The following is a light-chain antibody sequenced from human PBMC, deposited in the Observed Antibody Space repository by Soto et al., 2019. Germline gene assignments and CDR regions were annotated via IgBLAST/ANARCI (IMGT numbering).Light chain of an antibody. J-gene: IGLJ3*02. CDR3: SSYTSSSTPWV. CDR1: SSDVGGYNY. CDR2: EVS. V-gene: IGLV2-14*01. Sequence: QSALTQPASVSGSPGQSITISCTGTSSDVGGYNYVSWYQPHPGKAHKLMIYEVSNRPSGVSNRYAGSKSGNTASLTISGLQAEDEADYYCSSYTSSSTPWVFVGGTKLTVL.